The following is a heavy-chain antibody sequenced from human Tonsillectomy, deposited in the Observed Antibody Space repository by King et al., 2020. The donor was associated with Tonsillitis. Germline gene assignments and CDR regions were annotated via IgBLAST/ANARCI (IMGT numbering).Heavy chain of an antibody. CDR3: ARDIKFPPAPDVFDI. Sequence: VQLVESGAEVKKPGASVKVSCKASGYTFPTYGITWVRQAPGQGLEWMGWISAYNGNTKYAQNFQGRVTMTTDTSTSTAYMELGSLRSDDTAVYFCARDIKFPPAPDVFDIWGQGTMVTVSS. CDR2: ISAYNGNT. V-gene: IGHV1-18*01. D-gene: IGHD2-21*01. J-gene: IGHJ3*02. CDR1: GYTFPTYG.